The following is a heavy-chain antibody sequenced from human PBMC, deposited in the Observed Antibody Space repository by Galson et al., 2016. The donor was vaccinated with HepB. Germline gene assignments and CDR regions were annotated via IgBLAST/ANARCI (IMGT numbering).Heavy chain of an antibody. J-gene: IGHJ4*02. CDR3: ARDGPHDFWSGYPFDY. V-gene: IGHV3-7*01. Sequence: SLRLSCAASGFTFSSYAMHWVRQAPGKGLEWVANVKQDGSEKYYVDSVKGRFTISRDNAKNSLYLQMNSLRAEDTAVYYCARDGPHDFWSGYPFDYWGQGTLVTVSS. CDR2: VKQDGSEK. CDR1: GFTFSSYA. D-gene: IGHD3-3*01.